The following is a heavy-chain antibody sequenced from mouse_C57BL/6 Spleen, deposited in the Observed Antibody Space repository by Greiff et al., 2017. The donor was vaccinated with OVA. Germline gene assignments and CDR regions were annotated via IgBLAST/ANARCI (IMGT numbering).Heavy chain of an antibody. J-gene: IGHJ2*01. CDR2: IDPSDSYT. V-gene: IGHV1-69*01. CDR1: GYTFTSYW. CDR3: ARGAGFDY. Sequence: QVQLQQPGAELVMPGASVKLSCKASGYTFTSYWMHWVQQRPGQGLEWIGEIDPSDSYTNYNQKFKGKSTLTVDKSSSTAYMQLSSLTSEDSAVYYCARGAGFDYWGQGTTLTVSS.